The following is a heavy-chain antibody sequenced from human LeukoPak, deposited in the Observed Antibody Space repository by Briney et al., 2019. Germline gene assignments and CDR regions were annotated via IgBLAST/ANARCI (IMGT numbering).Heavy chain of an antibody. V-gene: IGHV4-34*01. J-gene: IGHJ4*02. D-gene: IGHD6-6*01. CDR1: GGSFSGYY. Sequence: SETLSLTCAVYGGSFSGYYWSWIRQPPGKGLEWIGEINHSGSTSYNPSLKSRVTISVDTSKNQYSLKLSSVTAADTAVYYCARIEYSSSIDYWGQGILVTVSS. CDR3: ARIEYSSSIDY. CDR2: INHSGST.